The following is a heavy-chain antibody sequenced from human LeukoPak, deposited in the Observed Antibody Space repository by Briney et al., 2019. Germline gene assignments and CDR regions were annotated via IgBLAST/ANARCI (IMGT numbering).Heavy chain of an antibody. J-gene: IGHJ4*02. CDR3: ARHERDGKLRKEYSSSSFDY. CDR1: GGSISSSSYY. D-gene: IGHD6-6*01. V-gene: IGHV4-39*01. CDR2: IYYSGST. Sequence: SETLSLTCTVSGGSISSSSYYWGWIRQPPGKGLEWIGSIYYSGSTYYNPSLKSRVTISVDTSKNQFSLKLSSVTAADTAVYYCARHERDGKLRKEYSSSSFDYWGQGTLVTVSS.